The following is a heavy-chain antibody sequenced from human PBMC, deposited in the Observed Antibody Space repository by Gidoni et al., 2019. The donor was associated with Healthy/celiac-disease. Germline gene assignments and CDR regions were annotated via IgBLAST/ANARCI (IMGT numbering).Heavy chain of an antibody. V-gene: IGHV3-7*01. Sequence: EVQLVESGGGLVQPGGSLRLSCAASGFTFSSYWMSWVRQAPGKGLEWVANIKQDGSEKYYVDSVKGRFTISRDNAKNSLYLQMNSLRAEDTAVYYCARIGYSYGLSYYFDYWGQGTLVTVSS. CDR2: IKQDGSEK. CDR3: ARIGYSYGLSYYFDY. D-gene: IGHD5-18*01. CDR1: GFTFSSYW. J-gene: IGHJ4*02.